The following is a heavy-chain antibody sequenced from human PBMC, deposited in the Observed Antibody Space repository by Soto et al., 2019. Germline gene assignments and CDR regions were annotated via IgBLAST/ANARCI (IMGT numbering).Heavy chain of an antibody. CDR1: GGTFSSYA. V-gene: IGHV1-69*01. J-gene: IGHJ6*02. CDR2: IIPIFGTA. Sequence: QVQLVQSGAEVKKPGSSVKVSCKAPGGTFSSYAISWVRQAPGQGLEWRGGIIPIFGTAKYAQKFQGRVTITEDESTSTGYMELSSLRSEDTAVYYCARSQGGSSSLDIYYYYYYGMDVWGQGTTVTVSS. D-gene: IGHD2-15*01. CDR3: ARSQGGSSSLDIYYYYYYGMDV.